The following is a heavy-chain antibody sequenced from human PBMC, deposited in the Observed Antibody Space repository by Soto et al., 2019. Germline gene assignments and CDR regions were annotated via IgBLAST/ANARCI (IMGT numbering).Heavy chain of an antibody. Sequence: EVQLVESGGDLVQPGGSLRLSCVASGFTFTNYWMTWVRQVPGKGLEWVANIKQDGSDKQYVDSVQGRFSISRDNAKNSAYLQMNSRRVEDTAVYYCITTNRDTPFDYWGQGTLVTVSS. CDR1: GFTFTNYW. J-gene: IGHJ4*02. D-gene: IGHD2-2*01. CDR2: IKQDGSDK. V-gene: IGHV3-7*03. CDR3: ITTNRDTPFDY.